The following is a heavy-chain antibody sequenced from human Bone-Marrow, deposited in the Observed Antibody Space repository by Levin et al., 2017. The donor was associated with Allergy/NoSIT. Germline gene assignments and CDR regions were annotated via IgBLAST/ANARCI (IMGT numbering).Heavy chain of an antibody. V-gene: IGHV3-23*01. CDR3: AKGMELWDIIAVGPPFDY. CDR2: ISGGGGRT. CDR1: GFTFSTYV. Sequence: GGSLRLSCTASGFTFSTYVMSWVRQAPGKGLEWVSSISGGGGRTDYADSVKGRFTISRDNSKNTLYLQMNSLRVEDTAVYYCAKGMELWDIIAVGPPFDYWGQGTLVTVSS. D-gene: IGHD6-19*01. J-gene: IGHJ4*02.